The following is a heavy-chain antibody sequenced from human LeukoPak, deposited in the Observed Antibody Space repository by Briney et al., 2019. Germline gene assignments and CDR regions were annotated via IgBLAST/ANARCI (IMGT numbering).Heavy chain of an antibody. V-gene: IGHV3-53*01. CDR2: IYSGGST. Sequence: GGSLRLSCAASGFTVSSNYMSWVRQAPGKGLERVSVIYSGGSTYYADSVKGRFTISRDNSKNTLYLQMNSLRAEDTAVYYCAREAIIPNYYYGMDVWGQGTTVTVSS. CDR3: AREAIIPNYYYGMDV. CDR1: GFTVSSNY. J-gene: IGHJ6*02.